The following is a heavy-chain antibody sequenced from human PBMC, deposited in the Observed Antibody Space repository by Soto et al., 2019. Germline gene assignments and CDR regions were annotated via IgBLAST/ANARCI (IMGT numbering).Heavy chain of an antibody. CDR3: ARDLLRVGFDY. J-gene: IGHJ4*02. CDR2: IYYSGST. V-gene: IGHV4-31*03. D-gene: IGHD4-17*01. Sequence: PSATLSLTCTVSGGSISSGGYYWSWIRQHPGKGLEWIGYIYYSGSTYYNPSLKSRVTISVDTPKNQFSLKLSSVTAADTAVYYCARDLLRVGFDYWGQGTLVTVSS. CDR1: GGSISSGGYY.